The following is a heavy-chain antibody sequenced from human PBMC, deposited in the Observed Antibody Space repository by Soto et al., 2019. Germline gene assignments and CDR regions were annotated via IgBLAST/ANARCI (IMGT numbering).Heavy chain of an antibody. J-gene: IGHJ4*02. D-gene: IGHD3-10*01. V-gene: IGHV4-39*01. CDR1: GGSISTTVYY. CDR3: ARHRGSPRYFDY. Sequence: SETLSLTCTVSGGSISTTVYYWGWIRQPPGKGLEWIGSISHSGSAYYNPSLKSRVTISVDTSRNQFSLKLSSVTAADTAVYYCARHRGSPRYFDYWGQGTLVTVSS. CDR2: ISHSGSA.